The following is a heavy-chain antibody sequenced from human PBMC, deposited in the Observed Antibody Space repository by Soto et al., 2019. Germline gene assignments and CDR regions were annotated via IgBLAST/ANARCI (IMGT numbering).Heavy chain of an antibody. Sequence: ASVKVSCKTSGYTFSNYGITWVRQAPGQPLEWLGWISLYSDGTNYAQKFQGRVSVTTDTSTTTAHMELRSLRSDDTAVYYCARVVPGAEAWFGPWGQGTLVTVSS. CDR1: GYTFSNYG. V-gene: IGHV1-18*01. CDR2: ISLYSDGT. J-gene: IGHJ5*02. D-gene: IGHD2-2*01. CDR3: ARVVPGAEAWFGP.